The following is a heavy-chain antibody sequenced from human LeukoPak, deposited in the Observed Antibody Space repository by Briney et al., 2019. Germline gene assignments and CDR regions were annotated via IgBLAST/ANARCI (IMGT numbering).Heavy chain of an antibody. CDR3: ARDIAAALVFDY. J-gene: IGHJ4*02. V-gene: IGHV1-2*02. CDR1: GYTFTGYY. D-gene: IGHD6-13*01. Sequence: ASVKVSCKASGYTFTGYYMHWMRQAPGQGLEWMGWINPNSGGTNYAQKFQGRVTMTRDTSISTAYMELSRLGSDDTAVYYCARDIAAALVFDYWGQGTLVTVSS. CDR2: INPNSGGT.